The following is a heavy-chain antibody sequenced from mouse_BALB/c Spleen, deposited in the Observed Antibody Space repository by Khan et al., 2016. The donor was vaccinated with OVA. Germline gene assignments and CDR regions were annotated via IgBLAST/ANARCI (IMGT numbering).Heavy chain of an antibody. CDR3: TRPGWAAFAY. CDR2: INPNNGVT. V-gene: IGHV1S81*02. CDR1: GYTFTSYY. Sequence: VELQQPGAELVKPGASVKLSCKASGYTFTSYYMYWVKQRPGQGLEWIGGINPNNGVTDFNEKFKSKATLTVDKSSNTAYMLLSSLTSEDSAVYYCTRPGWAAFAYWGQGTLVTVSA. D-gene: IGHD1-1*02. J-gene: IGHJ3*01.